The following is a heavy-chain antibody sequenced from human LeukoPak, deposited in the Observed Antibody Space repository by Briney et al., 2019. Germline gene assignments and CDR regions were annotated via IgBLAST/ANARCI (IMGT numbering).Heavy chain of an antibody. J-gene: IGHJ4*02. Sequence: SVKVSFKSSVGTFSIYAISWVRQAPGQGLEWMGRIIPILGIANYAQKFQGRVTITADKSTSTAYMELSSLRSEDTAVYYCARDEWGSGYELKVVVAATTFDYWGQGTLVTVSS. CDR2: IIPILGIA. CDR3: ARDEWGSGYELKVVVAATTFDY. CDR1: VGTFSIYA. V-gene: IGHV1-69*04. D-gene: IGHD2-15*01.